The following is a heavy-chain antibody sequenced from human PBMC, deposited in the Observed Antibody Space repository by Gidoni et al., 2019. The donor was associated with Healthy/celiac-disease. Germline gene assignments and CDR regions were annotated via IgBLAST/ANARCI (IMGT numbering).Heavy chain of an antibody. CDR2: IIPIFGTA. CDR3: ATKKNCSSTSCYTSYYGMDV. Sequence: QVQLVQSGAEVKKPGSSVKVSCKASGGTFSSYAISWVRQAPGQGLEWMGGIIPIFGTANYAQKFQGRVTITADESTSTAYMELSSLRSEDTAVYYCATKKNCSSTSCYTSYYGMDVWGQGTTVTVSS. V-gene: IGHV1-69*01. CDR1: GGTFSSYA. D-gene: IGHD2-2*02. J-gene: IGHJ6*02.